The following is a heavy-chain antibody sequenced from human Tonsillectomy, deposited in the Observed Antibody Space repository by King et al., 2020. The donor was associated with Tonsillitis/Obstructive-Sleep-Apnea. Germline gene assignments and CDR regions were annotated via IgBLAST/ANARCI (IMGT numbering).Heavy chain of an antibody. CDR1: GFTFSSYE. V-gene: IGHV3-48*03. CDR3: ARDRRYAFDI. Sequence: VQLVESGGGLVQPGGSPRLSCAASGFTFSSYEMNWVRQAPGKGLEWVSYISSSGSTIYYADSVKGRFTISRDNAKNSLYLQMNSLRAEDTAVYYCARDRRYAFDIWGQGTMVTVSS. CDR2: ISSSGSTI. J-gene: IGHJ3*02.